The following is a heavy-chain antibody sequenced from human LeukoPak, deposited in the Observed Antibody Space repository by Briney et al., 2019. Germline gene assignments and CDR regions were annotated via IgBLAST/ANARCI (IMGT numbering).Heavy chain of an antibody. D-gene: IGHD2-2*01. CDR3: VRGYDCSSTSCYLRQGHDWFDP. Sequence: SETLSLTCTVSGGSISSSSYYWGWIRQPPGKGLEWIGSIYYSGSTYYDPSLKSRVTISVDTSKNQFSLKLSSVTAADTAVYYCVRGYDCSSTSCYLRQGHDWFDPWGQGTLVTVSS. CDR1: GGSISSSSYY. CDR2: IYYSGST. V-gene: IGHV4-39*07. J-gene: IGHJ5*02.